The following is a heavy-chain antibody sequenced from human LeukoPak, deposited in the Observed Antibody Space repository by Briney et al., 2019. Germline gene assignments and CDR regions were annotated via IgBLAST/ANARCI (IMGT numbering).Heavy chain of an antibody. CDR2: IYYSGST. CDR1: GGSISSSSYY. D-gene: IGHD3-10*01. J-gene: IGHJ5*02. Sequence: SETLSLTCTVSGGSISSSSYYWGWIRQPPGKGLEWIGSIYYSGSTYYNPSLKSRVTISVDTSKNQFSLKLSSLTAADTAVYYCARSSSSGSYYSPFDPWGQGTLVTVSS. V-gene: IGHV4-39*07. CDR3: ARSSSSGSYYSPFDP.